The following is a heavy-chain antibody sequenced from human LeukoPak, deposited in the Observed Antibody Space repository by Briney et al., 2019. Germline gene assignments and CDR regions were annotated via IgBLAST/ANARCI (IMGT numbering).Heavy chain of an antibody. CDR3: ARHSRYYGSGSYYLDRIYYFDY. V-gene: IGHV4-59*08. Sequence: SETLSLTCTVSGGSISSYYWSWIRQPPGKGLEWIGYIYYCGSTNYNPSLKSRVTISVDTSKNQFSLKLSSVTAADTAVYYCARHSRYYGSGSYYLDRIYYFDYWGQGTLVTVSS. J-gene: IGHJ4*02. D-gene: IGHD3-10*01. CDR1: GGSISSYY. CDR2: IYYCGST.